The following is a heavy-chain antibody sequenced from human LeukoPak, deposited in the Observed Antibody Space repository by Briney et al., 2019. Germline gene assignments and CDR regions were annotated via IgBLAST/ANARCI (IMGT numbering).Heavy chain of an antibody. J-gene: IGHJ4*02. CDR1: GGTFSGYY. D-gene: IGHD6-19*01. CDR2: INHSGST. CDR3: ARGSLSRAVALDY. Sequence: SDTLYLTCAVYGGTFSGYYWSWIRQPPGQGLEWMGEINHSGSTNNNPPLKSRVTISVDTSKNQFSLKLSSVTAADPAVYYCARGSLSRAVALDYWGQGTLVTVSS. V-gene: IGHV4-34*01.